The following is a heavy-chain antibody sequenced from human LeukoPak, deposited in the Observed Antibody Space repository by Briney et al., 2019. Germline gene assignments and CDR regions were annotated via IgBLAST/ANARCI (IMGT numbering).Heavy chain of an antibody. J-gene: IGHJ4*02. V-gene: IGHV3-30-3*01. CDR1: GFTFSSYA. CDR2: ISYDGSNK. D-gene: IGHD6-6*01. CDR3: AREQLAYFDY. Sequence: PGGSLRLSCAASGFTFSSYAMHWVRQAPGKGLEWVAVISYDGSNKYYADSVKGRFTISRDNSKNTLYLQMNSLRAEDTAVCYCAREQLAYFDYWGQGTLVTVSS.